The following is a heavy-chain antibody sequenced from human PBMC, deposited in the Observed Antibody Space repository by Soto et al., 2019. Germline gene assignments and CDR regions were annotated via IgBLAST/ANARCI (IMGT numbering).Heavy chain of an antibody. V-gene: IGHV4-59*01. Sequence: SETLSLTCTVSGGSISSYYWSWIRQPPGKGLEWIGYIYYSGSSNYNPSLKSRVTISVDTSKNQFSLKLSSVTAADTAVYYCARESISSQVFYYYYMDVWGKGTTVTVSS. CDR1: GGSISSYY. D-gene: IGHD6-6*01. CDR2: IYYSGSS. J-gene: IGHJ6*03. CDR3: ARESISSQVFYYYYMDV.